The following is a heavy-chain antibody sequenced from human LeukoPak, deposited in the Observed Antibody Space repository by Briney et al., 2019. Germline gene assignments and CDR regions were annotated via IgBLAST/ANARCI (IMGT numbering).Heavy chain of an antibody. CDR1: GGSISSGSYY. D-gene: IGHD3-22*01. CDR2: IYTSGST. J-gene: IGHJ3*02. Sequence: SETLSLTCTVSGGSISSGSYYWSWIRQPAGKGLEWIGRIYTSGSTNYNPSLKSRVTISVDTSKNQFSLKLSSVTAADTAVYYCARDLYYYDSSGPGAFDIWGQGTMVTLSS. CDR3: ARDLYYYDSSGPGAFDI. V-gene: IGHV4-61*02.